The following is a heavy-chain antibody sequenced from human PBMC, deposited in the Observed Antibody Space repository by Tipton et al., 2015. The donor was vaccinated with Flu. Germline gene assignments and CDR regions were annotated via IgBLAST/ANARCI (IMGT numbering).Heavy chain of an antibody. Sequence: TLSLTCMVSGDSIRSNYYWGWIRQPPGKGLEWIGNIHRSGSAYYNPSLQSRVTMSVDESKIQFSLRLTSVTAADTAVYWCARRDYSNYVSEPRNWFDLWSQGTLVTVSS. D-gene: IGHD4-11*01. CDR3: ARRDYSNYVSEPRNWFDL. CDR1: GDSIRSNYY. V-gene: IGHV4-38-2*02. J-gene: IGHJ5*02. CDR2: IHRSGSA.